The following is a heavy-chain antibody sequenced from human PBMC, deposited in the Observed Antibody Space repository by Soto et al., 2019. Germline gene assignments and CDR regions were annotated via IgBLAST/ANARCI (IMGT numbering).Heavy chain of an antibody. CDR3: ARGGGYDSFDF. CDR2: VYYSGST. Sequence: SETLSLTCNVSGASINTGGYYWSWIRPHPGKGLEWIGFVYYSGSTSYSPSLESRVSISVDPSKRQCYLELASVTAADSAVYYCARGGGYDSFDFWCQGIQVTVSS. V-gene: IGHV4-31*02. J-gene: IGHJ4*02. CDR1: GASINTGGYY. D-gene: IGHD2-15*01.